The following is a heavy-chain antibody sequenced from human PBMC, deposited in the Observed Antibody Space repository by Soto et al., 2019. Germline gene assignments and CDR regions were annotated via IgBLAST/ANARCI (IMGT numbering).Heavy chain of an antibody. J-gene: IGHJ4*02. Sequence: QVQLVQSGAEVKQPGASVKVSCKTSGYTFTHYGIGWVQQAPGQGLEWMGWISLYNGDTRYAQKLQGRVTMATDTSTSTAYMELRSLTSDDTAVYYCARIGYGVNAFDLWGQGTLVIVSS. V-gene: IGHV1-18*01. CDR3: ARIGYGVNAFDL. CDR2: ISLYNGDT. D-gene: IGHD4-17*01. CDR1: GYTFTHYG.